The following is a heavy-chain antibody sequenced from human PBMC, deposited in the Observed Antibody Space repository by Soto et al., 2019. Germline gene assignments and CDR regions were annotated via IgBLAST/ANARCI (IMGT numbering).Heavy chain of an antibody. CDR3: ASVASRWYPYFFDP. V-gene: IGHV1-69*01. CDR1: EGTFNSYA. CDR2: IIPYYNTL. Sequence: QAQVVQSGAEVRKSGSSVKLSCKASEGTFNSYAIAWVRQAPGQGLEWMGGIIPYYNTLNYAQKFQDRATITADDSTNTVYMELSSLIPDDTAVYFCASVASRWYPYFFDPWAQGTLVTVSS. J-gene: IGHJ5*02. D-gene: IGHD6-13*01.